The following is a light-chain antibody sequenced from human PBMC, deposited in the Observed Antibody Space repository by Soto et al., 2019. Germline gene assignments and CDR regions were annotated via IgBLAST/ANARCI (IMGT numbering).Light chain of an antibody. V-gene: IGKV1-5*01. Sequence: DIQLTPSTSTLSASVGYRVTITCRASQSISSWLAWYQQKPGKAPKFLIYDASSLESGVPSRFSGSGSGTEFTLTISSLQPDDFATYYCQQYNSYWPFCQGTKVDIK. CDR1: QSISSW. CDR3: QQYNSYWP. J-gene: IGKJ1*01. CDR2: DAS.